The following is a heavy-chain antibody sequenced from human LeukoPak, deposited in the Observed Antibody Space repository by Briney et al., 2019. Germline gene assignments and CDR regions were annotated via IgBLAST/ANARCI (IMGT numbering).Heavy chain of an antibody. CDR2: IYHSGST. CDR1: GYSISSGYY. Sequence: SETLSLTCAVSGYSISSGYYWGWIRPPPGKGLEWIGSIYHSGSTYYNPSLKSRVTISVDTSKNQFSLKLSSVTAADTAVYYCARHRPGGNSDYYYYYMDVWGKGTTVTASS. D-gene: IGHD4-23*01. V-gene: IGHV4-38-2*01. CDR3: ARHRPGGNSDYYYYYMDV. J-gene: IGHJ6*03.